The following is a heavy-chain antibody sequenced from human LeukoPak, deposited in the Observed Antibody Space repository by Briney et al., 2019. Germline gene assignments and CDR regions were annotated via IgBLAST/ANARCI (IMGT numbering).Heavy chain of an antibody. CDR3: AKVKSRELLENDAFDI. CDR2: ISGSGGST. CDR1: GFTFSSYA. V-gene: IGHV3-23*01. Sequence: GGSLRLSCAASGFTFSSYAMSWVRQAPGKGLEWVSAISGSGGSTYYADSVKGRFTISRDNSKNTLYLQMNSLRAEDTAVYYCAKVKSRELLENDAFDIWGQGTMVTVSS. D-gene: IGHD1-26*01. J-gene: IGHJ3*02.